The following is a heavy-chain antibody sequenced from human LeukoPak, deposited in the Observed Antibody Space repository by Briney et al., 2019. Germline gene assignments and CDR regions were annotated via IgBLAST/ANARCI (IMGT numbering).Heavy chain of an antibody. CDR2: IYHSGST. V-gene: IGHV4-38-2*02. Sequence: SETLSLTCAVSGYSISSGYYWGWIRQPPGKGLEWIGSIYHSGSTYYNPSLKSRVTISVDTSKNQFPLKLSSVTAADTAVYYCARDVGVVVAATPFDYWGQGTLVTVSS. CDR1: GYSISSGYY. CDR3: ARDVGVVVAATPFDY. D-gene: IGHD2-15*01. J-gene: IGHJ4*02.